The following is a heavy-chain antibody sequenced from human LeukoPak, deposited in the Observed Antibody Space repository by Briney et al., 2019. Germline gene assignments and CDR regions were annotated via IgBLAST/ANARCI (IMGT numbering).Heavy chain of an antibody. V-gene: IGHV1-69*13. J-gene: IGHJ5*02. CDR3: ARVKVVSEYSSSWYEWFDP. Sequence: SVKVSCKASGYTFTSYGISWVRQAPGQGLEWMGGIIPIFGTANYAQKFQGRVTITADESTSTAYMELSSLRSEDTAVYYCARVKVVSEYSSSWYEWFDPWGQGTLVTVSS. D-gene: IGHD6-13*01. CDR2: IIPIFGTA. CDR1: GYTFTSYG.